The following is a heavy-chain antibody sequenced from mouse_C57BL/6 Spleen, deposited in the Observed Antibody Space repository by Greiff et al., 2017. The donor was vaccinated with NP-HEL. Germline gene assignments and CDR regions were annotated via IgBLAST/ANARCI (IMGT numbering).Heavy chain of an antibody. CDR3: ARKGEDYYGSSTYYYAMDY. CDR1: GYTFTDYY. D-gene: IGHD1-1*01. J-gene: IGHJ4*01. CDR2: INPYNGGT. Sequence: VQLQQSGPVLVKPGASVKMSCKASGYTFTDYYMNWVKQSHGKSLEWIGVINPYNGGTSYNQKFKGKATLTVDKSSSTAYMELNSLTSEDSAVYYCARKGEDYYGSSTYYYAMDYWGQGTSVTVSS. V-gene: IGHV1-19*01.